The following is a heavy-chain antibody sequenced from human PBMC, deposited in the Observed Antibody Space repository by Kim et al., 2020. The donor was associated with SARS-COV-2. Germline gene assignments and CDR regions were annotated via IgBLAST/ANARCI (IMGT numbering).Heavy chain of an antibody. CDR3: ARDFIAAAGRKGSGWYLN. J-gene: IGHJ4*02. V-gene: IGHV3-11*05. Sequence: GGSLRLSCAASGFTFSDYYMSWIRQAPGKGLVWVSYISSSSSYTNYADSVKGRFTISRDNAKNSLYLQMNSLRAEDTAVYYCARDFIAAAGRKGSGWYLNWGQGTLVTVSS. CDR2: ISSSSSYT. D-gene: IGHD6-13*01. CDR1: GFTFSDYY.